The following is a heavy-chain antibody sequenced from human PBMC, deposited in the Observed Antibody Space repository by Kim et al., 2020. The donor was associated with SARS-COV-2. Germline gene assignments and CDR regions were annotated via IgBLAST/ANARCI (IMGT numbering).Heavy chain of an antibody. Sequence: GGSLRLSCAASGFTFSSYWMSWVRQAPGKGLEWVANIKQDGSEKYYVDSVKGRFTISRDNAKNSLYLQMNSLRAEDTAVYYCHFGRIAVAGVAFDIWGQGTMVTVSS. CDR1: GFTFSSYW. J-gene: IGHJ3*02. CDR2: IKQDGSEK. D-gene: IGHD6-19*01. V-gene: IGHV3-7*01. CDR3: HFGRIAVAGVAFDI.